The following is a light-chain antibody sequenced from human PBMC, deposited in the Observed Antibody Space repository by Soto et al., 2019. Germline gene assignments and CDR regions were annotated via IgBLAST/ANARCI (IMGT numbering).Light chain of an antibody. CDR1: SSDVGGYRY. Sequence: QSALTQPRSVSGSPGQSVTISCTGTSSDVGGYRYVSWYQKHAGKAPKLMISDVTKRPSGVPDRFSGSKSGNTASLTISGLQPEDEAEYYCCSYAGSFTYVFGTGTKVNVL. V-gene: IGLV2-11*01. J-gene: IGLJ1*01. CDR2: DVT. CDR3: CSYAGSFTYV.